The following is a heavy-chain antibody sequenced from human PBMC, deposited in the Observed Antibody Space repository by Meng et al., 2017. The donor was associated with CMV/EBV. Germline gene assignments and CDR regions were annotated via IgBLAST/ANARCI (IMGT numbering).Heavy chain of an antibody. CDR2: INPNSGGT. J-gene: IGHJ6*02. D-gene: IGHD3-3*01. Sequence: ASVKVSCKASGYTSTGYYMHWVRQAPGQGLEWMGWINPNSGGTNYAQKFQGRVTMTRDTSISTAYMELSRLRSDDTAVYYCARDLKSFDFWSGYSNYYYYGMDVWGQGTTVTVSS. CDR1: GYTSTGYY. CDR3: ARDLKSFDFWSGYSNYYYYGMDV. V-gene: IGHV1-2*02.